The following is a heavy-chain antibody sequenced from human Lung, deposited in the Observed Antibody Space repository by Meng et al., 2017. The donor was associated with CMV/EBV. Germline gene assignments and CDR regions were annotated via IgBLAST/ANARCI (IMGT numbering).Heavy chain of an antibody. V-gene: IGHV3-9*01. J-gene: IGHJ4*02. CDR3: AKGGPDYNGWHYFDF. CDR2: INWNSVRI. CDR1: GFTFDDYS. Sequence: SCAASGFTFDDYSMHWVRQAPGKGLEWVSGINWNSVRIDYVDSVKGRFTISRDNVKKSLYLQINSPRPEDTAFYYCAKGGPDYNGWHYFDFWGQGXLVTVSS. D-gene: IGHD3-10*01.